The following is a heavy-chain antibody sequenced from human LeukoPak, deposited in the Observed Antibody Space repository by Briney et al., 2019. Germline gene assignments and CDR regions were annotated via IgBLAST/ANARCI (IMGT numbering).Heavy chain of an antibody. Sequence: PSETLSLTCTVSGGSVSSGSYYWSWIRQPPGKGLEWIGYIYYSGGTNYNPSLKSRVTISVDTSKNQFSLKLSSVTAADTAVYYCARGDSSSPDYWGQGTLVTVSS. D-gene: IGHD6-13*01. CDR2: IYYSGGT. CDR3: ARGDSSSPDY. J-gene: IGHJ4*02. V-gene: IGHV4-61*01. CDR1: GGSVSSGSYY.